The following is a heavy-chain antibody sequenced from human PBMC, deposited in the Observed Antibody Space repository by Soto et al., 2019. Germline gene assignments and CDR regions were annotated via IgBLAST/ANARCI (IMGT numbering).Heavy chain of an antibody. CDR3: ARVLTTVTIYYYYMDV. V-gene: IGHV4-31*03. D-gene: IGHD4-17*01. Sequence: PSETLSLTCTVSGGPISSGGYYWSWIRQHPGKGLEWIGYIYYSGSTYYNPSLKSRVTISVDTSKNQFSLKLSSVTAADTAVYYCARVLTTVTIYYYYMDVWGKGTTVTVSS. CDR2: IYYSGST. CDR1: GGPISSGGYY. J-gene: IGHJ6*03.